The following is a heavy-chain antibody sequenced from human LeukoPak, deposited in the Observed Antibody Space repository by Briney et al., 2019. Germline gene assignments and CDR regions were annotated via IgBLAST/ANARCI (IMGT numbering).Heavy chain of an antibody. J-gene: IGHJ4*02. V-gene: IGHV3-21*01. CDR2: ISSSSSYI. CDR1: GFTFSSYS. D-gene: IGHD2-2*01. Sequence: GGSLRLSCAASGFTFSSYSMNWVRQAPGEGLEWVSSISSSSSYIYYADSVKGRFTISRDNAKNSLYLQMNSLRAEDTAVYYCARGYCSSTSCRSLFDYWGQGTLVTVSS. CDR3: ARGYCSSTSCRSLFDY.